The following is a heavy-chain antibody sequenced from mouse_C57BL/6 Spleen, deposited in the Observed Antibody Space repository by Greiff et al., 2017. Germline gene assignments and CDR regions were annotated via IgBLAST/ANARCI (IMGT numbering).Heavy chain of an antibody. CDR3: ARRSSITTGEGAWFAY. Sequence: VKLVESGAELVKPGASVKISCKASGYAFSSYWMNWVKQRPGKGLEWIGQIYPGDGDTNYNGKFKGKATLTADKSSSTAYMQLSSLTSEDSAVYFCARRSSITTGEGAWFAYWGQGTLVTVSA. CDR2: IYPGDGDT. J-gene: IGHJ3*01. V-gene: IGHV1-80*01. CDR1: GYAFSSYW. D-gene: IGHD1-1*01.